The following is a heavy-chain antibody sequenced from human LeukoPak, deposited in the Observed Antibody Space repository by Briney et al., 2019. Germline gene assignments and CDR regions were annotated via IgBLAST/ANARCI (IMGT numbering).Heavy chain of an antibody. CDR2: INHGGST. J-gene: IGHJ5*02. CDR1: GGSFSAYY. V-gene: IGHV4-34*01. CDR3: ARGSGYCTRASCYKENAWFDP. D-gene: IGHD2-2*02. Sequence: SETLSLTCAVYGGSFSAYYWNWIRQPPGKGLEWIGEINHGGSTNYNPSLKSRVTISIDASKNQFSLNLSSVTAADTAVYYCARGSGYCTRASCYKENAWFDPWGQGTLVAVSS.